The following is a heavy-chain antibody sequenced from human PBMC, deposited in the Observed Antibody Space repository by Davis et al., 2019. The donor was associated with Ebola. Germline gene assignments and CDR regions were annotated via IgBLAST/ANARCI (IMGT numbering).Heavy chain of an antibody. V-gene: IGHV3-30*18. CDR1: GFSFSSYG. CDR3: AKDKPMVYSIPLDF. J-gene: IGHJ4*02. D-gene: IGHD2-8*01. Sequence: PGESLKISCAASGFSFSSYGMHWVRQAPGKGLEWVALISYDGSNKVYADSVKGRFTISRDSLQMNGLRAEDTAVYYCAKDKPMVYSIPLDFWGQGTLVTVSS. CDR2: ISYDGSNK.